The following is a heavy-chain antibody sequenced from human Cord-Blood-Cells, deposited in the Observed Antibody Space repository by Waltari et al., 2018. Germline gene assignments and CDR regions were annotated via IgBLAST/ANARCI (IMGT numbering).Heavy chain of an antibody. CDR2: IYYSGST. CDR1: GGSISSSSYY. Sequence: QLQLQESGPGLVTPSETLSLTCTVSGGSISSSSYYWGWVRMPPGKGLEWIGSIYYSGSTYYNPSLKSRVTISVDTSKNQFSLKLSSVTAADTAVYYCARHGESAAAASFDYWGQGTLVTVSS. J-gene: IGHJ4*02. V-gene: IGHV4-39*01. D-gene: IGHD6-13*01. CDR3: ARHGESAAAASFDY.